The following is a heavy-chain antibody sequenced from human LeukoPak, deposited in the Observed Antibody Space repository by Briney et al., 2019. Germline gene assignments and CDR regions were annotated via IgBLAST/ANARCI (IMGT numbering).Heavy chain of an antibody. Sequence: GGSLRLSCAASGFTFSSYAMHWVRQAPGKGLEWVAVISYDGSNKYYADSVKGRFTISRDNSKNTLYLQMNSLRAEDTAVYYCARGQTPYYDFWSGPTEPFDYWGQGTLVTVCS. CDR2: ISYDGSNK. CDR3: ARGQTPYYDFWSGPTEPFDY. D-gene: IGHD3-3*01. V-gene: IGHV3-30-3*01. CDR1: GFTFSSYA. J-gene: IGHJ4*02.